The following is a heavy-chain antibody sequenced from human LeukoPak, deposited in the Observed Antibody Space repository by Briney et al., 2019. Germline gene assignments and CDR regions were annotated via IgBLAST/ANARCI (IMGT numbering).Heavy chain of an antibody. J-gene: IGHJ5*02. Sequence: PSETLSLTCTVSGGSISSYYWSWIRQPAGKGLEWIGRIYTSGSTNYNPSLKSRVTMSVDTSKNQFSLKLSSVTAADTAVYYCAREQEESSGWYQVSWFDPWGQGTLVTVSS. V-gene: IGHV4-4*07. CDR2: IYTSGST. CDR3: AREQEESSGWYQVSWFDP. D-gene: IGHD6-19*01. CDR1: GGSISSYY.